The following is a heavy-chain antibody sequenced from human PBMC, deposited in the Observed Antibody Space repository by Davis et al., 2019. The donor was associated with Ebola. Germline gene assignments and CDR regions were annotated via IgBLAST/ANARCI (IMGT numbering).Heavy chain of an antibody. Sequence: GESLKISCAASGFTVSSYDMHWVRQATGKGLEWVSAIGTAGDTYYPGSVKGRFTISRENAKNSLYLQMNSLRAGDTAVYYCARERSYGYSGYYYGMDVWGQGTTVTVSS. CDR1: GFTVSSYD. J-gene: IGHJ6*02. V-gene: IGHV3-13*01. D-gene: IGHD5-18*01. CDR2: IGTAGDT. CDR3: ARERSYGYSGYYYGMDV.